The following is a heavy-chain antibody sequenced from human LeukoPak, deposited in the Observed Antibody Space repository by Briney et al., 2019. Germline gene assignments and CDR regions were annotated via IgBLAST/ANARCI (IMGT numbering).Heavy chain of an antibody. D-gene: IGHD3-10*01. CDR3: ARPVTMVRGVITGWDY. J-gene: IGHJ4*02. V-gene: IGHV5-51*01. CDR2: IYPGDSDT. Sequence: GESLKISCKGSGYSFTSYWIGWVRQMPGKGLEWMGIIYPGDSDTRYSPSFQGQVTISADKSISTAYLQWSSLKASDTAMCYCARPVTMVRGVITGWDYWGQGTLVTVSS. CDR1: GYSFTSYW.